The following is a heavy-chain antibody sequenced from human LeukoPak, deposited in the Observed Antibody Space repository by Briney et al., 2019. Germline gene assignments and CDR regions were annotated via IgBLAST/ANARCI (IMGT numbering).Heavy chain of an antibody. J-gene: IGHJ4*02. Sequence: GGSLRLSCAASGFTLSSYWMRWVRQAPGKGLEWVANIKQDGSAIYYVDSVKGRFTISRDNAKNSLYLQMNSLRAEDTAVYYCARHHGNFDYWGQGTLVTVSS. D-gene: IGHD1-14*01. CDR2: IKQDGSAI. V-gene: IGHV3-7*01. CDR3: ARHHGNFDY. CDR1: GFTLSSYW.